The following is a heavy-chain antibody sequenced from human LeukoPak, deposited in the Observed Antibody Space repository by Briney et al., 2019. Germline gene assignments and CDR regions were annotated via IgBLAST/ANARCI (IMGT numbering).Heavy chain of an antibody. CDR2: ISSSSSYI. D-gene: IGHD4-17*01. Sequence: GGSLRLSCAASGFTFSSYSMNWVRQAPGKGLEWVSSISSSSSYIYYAGSVKGRFTISRDNAKNSLYLQMNSLRAEDTAVYYCARGSSDYLLDYWGQGTLVTVSS. CDR1: GFTFSSYS. CDR3: ARGSSDYLLDY. J-gene: IGHJ4*02. V-gene: IGHV3-21*01.